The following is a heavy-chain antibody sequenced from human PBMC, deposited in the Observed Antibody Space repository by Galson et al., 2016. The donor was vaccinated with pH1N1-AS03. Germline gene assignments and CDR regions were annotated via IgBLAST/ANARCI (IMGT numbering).Heavy chain of an antibody. V-gene: IGHV3-73*01. CDR1: GFNFSASA. D-gene: IGHD6-13*01. J-gene: IGHJ5*02. CDR3: TRHPRRAAGGLGGFDP. Sequence: SLRLSCATSGFNFSASAMHWVRQTSGKGLEWIGRIRAKAYNYATEYAAPVRGRFTISKDDSKNTAFLQTNSLKIEDTAVYYCTRHPRRAAGGLGGFDPWGQGTLVTVSS. CDR2: IRAKAYNYAT.